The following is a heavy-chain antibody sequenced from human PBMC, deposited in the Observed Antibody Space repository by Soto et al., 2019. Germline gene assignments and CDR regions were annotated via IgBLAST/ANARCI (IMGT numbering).Heavy chain of an antibody. CDR1: GFTFSSYS. CDR2: ISSSSSYI. Sequence: GGSLRLSCAASGFTFSSYSMNWVRQAPGKGLEWVSSISSSSSYIYYADSVKGRFTISRDNAKNSLYLQMNSLRAEDTAVYYYASDERKGSVYGTYYYYGMDVWGQGTTVTVSS. CDR3: ASDERKGSVYGTYYYYGMDV. D-gene: IGHD5-12*01. J-gene: IGHJ6*02. V-gene: IGHV3-21*01.